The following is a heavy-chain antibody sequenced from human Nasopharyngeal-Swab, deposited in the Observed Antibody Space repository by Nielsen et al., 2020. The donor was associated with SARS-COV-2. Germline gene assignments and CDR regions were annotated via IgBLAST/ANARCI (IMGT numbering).Heavy chain of an antibody. Sequence: ASVKVSCKASGHTFTSYGISWVRQAPGQGLEWMGWISAYNGNTNYAQKLQGRVTMTTDTSTSTAYMELRSLRSDDTAVYYCARGHSSGWYDYYYYGMDVWGQGTTVTVSS. CDR1: GHTFTSYG. J-gene: IGHJ6*02. D-gene: IGHD6-19*01. V-gene: IGHV1-18*01. CDR2: ISAYNGNT. CDR3: ARGHSSGWYDYYYYGMDV.